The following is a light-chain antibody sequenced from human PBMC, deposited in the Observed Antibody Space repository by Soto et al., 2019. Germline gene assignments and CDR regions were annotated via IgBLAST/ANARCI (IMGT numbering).Light chain of an antibody. Sequence: QSVLTQSSSASASLGSSVKRTCTLSSGHSSYIIAWHQQQPGKAPRYLMKLEGSGSYNKGSGVPDRFSGSSSGADRYLTISSLQFEDEADYYCETWDSNPWVFGGGTKLTVL. CDR1: SGHSSYI. V-gene: IGLV4-60*02. J-gene: IGLJ3*02. CDR3: ETWDSNPWV. CDR2: LEGSGSY.